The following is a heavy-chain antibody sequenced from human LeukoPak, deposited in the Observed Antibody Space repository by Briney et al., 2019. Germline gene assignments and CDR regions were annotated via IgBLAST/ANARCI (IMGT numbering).Heavy chain of an antibody. Sequence: PSETLSLTCAVYGGSFSGYYWSWIRQPPGKGLEWIGEIKHSGSTNYNPSLKSRVTISVDTSKNQFSLKLSSVTAADTAVYYCARRYGYNSPWGQGTLVTVSS. D-gene: IGHD5-24*01. CDR1: GGSFSGYY. V-gene: IGHV4-34*01. CDR2: IKHSGST. CDR3: ARRYGYNSP. J-gene: IGHJ5*02.